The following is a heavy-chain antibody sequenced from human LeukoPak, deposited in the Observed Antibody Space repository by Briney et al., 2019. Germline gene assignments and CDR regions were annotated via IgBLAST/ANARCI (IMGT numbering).Heavy chain of an antibody. CDR3: ARVLHDFWSGYRDYFDY. Sequence: PSETLSLTCTVSGGSISSYYWSWIRQPAGKGLEWIGRIYTSESTNYNPSLKSRVTMSVDTSKNQFSLKLSSVTAADTAVYYCARVLHDFWSGYRDYFDYWGQGTLVTVSS. D-gene: IGHD3-3*01. CDR1: GGSISSYY. J-gene: IGHJ4*02. V-gene: IGHV4-4*07. CDR2: IYTSEST.